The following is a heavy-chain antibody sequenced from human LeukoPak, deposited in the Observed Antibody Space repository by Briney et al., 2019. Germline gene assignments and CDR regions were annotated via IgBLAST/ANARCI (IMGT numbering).Heavy chain of an antibody. Sequence: ASVKDSRKASGYTFTSYDINWVRHAPGQGVEWMGWMNPNSGNTGYAQKFQGRVTMTRNTSISTDYMELSSLRSEDTAVYYCARAPDYDFWSGYYLTGPMDVWGKGTTVTVSS. J-gene: IGHJ6*03. CDR1: GYTFTSYD. CDR3: ARAPDYDFWSGYYLTGPMDV. CDR2: MNPNSGNT. D-gene: IGHD3-3*01. V-gene: IGHV1-8*01.